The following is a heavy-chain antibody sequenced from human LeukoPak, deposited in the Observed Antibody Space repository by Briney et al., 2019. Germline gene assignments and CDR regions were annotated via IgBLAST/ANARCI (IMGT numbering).Heavy chain of an antibody. CDR3: ARDTEGAFDI. CDR2: IIPIFGTA. V-gene: IGHV1-69*13. CDR1: GGTFSSYA. Sequence: SVKVSCKASGGTFSSYAISWVRQAPVQGLEWMGGIIPIFGTANYAQKFQGRVTITADESTSTAYMELSSLRSEDTAVYYCARDTEGAFDIWGQGTMVTVSS. J-gene: IGHJ3*02.